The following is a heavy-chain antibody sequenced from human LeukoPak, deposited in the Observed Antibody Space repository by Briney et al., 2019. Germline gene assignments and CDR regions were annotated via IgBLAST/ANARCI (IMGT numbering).Heavy chain of an antibody. V-gene: IGHV4-4*02. CDR2: IYYSGST. CDR3: ARRVGSYYAFDI. Sequence: SGTLSLTCAVSGGSISSSNWWSWVRQPPGKGLEWIGYIYYSGSTNYNPSLKSRVTISVDTSKNQFSLKLSSVTAADTAVYYCARRVGSYYAFDIWGQGTMVTVSS. J-gene: IGHJ3*02. D-gene: IGHD1-26*01. CDR1: GGSISSSNW.